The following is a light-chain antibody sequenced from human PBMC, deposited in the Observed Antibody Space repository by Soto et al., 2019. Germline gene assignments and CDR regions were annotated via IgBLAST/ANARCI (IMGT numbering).Light chain of an antibody. CDR3: TAWDDSLNARL. Sequence: QSVLTQPPSASGAPGQRVTISCSGSYSNIESNTVIWYQQLPGTAPKLLIYRSIQRPSGVPDRFSGSKSGTSASLAISGLQSEDEADYYCTAWDDSLNARLFGGGTNSPS. V-gene: IGLV1-44*01. J-gene: IGLJ2*01. CDR2: RSI. CDR1: YSNIESNT.